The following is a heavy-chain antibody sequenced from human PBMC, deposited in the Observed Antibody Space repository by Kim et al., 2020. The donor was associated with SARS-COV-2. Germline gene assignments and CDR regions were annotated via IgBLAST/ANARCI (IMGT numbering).Heavy chain of an antibody. D-gene: IGHD3-16*01. V-gene: IGHV6-1*01. CDR1: GDSVSSNSAT. CDR2: TYYSSKWYS. Sequence: SQTLSLACAISGDSVSSNSATWTWIRRSPSRGLEWLGRTYYSSKWYSDYAISVKSRITINSDTSKNQFSLQLDSVTPEDTAVYYCAREGGRTYYMDVWGK. CDR3: AREGGRTYYMDV. J-gene: IGHJ6*03.